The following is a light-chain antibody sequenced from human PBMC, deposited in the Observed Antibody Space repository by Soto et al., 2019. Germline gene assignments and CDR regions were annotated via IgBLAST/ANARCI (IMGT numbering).Light chain of an antibody. CDR1: QSVSSN. Sequence: ILMSKYTATLSVSPAEKATLSSMASQSVSSNLAWYQKKPGQAPRLLIYGASTRATGIPARLSGSGTGTEFTLTISSLQSEDFAVYYCQQYNNWHPWTFGQGTKVDI. CDR3: QQYNNWHPWT. J-gene: IGKJ1*01. CDR2: GAS. V-gene: IGKV3-15*01.